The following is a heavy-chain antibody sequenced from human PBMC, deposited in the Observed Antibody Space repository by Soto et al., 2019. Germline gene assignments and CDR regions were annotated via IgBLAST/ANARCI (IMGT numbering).Heavy chain of an antibody. CDR1: GFSFSEYS. V-gene: IGHV3-21*01. CDR2: ISISSSHI. D-gene: IGHD6-13*01. Sequence: EVQVVESGGDLVKPGGSLRLSCAASGFSFSEYSMTWVRQAPGKGLEWVSSISISSSHIYYGDSVKGRFTISRDNAKNTLYLQLNGLRVEDTAVYYCARARSRSSWYPGASNGVDVWGQGTTVIVSS. J-gene: IGHJ6*02. CDR3: ARARSRSSWYPGASNGVDV.